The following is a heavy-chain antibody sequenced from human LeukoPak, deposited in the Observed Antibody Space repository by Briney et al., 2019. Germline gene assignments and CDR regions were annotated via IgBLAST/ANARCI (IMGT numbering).Heavy chain of an antibody. D-gene: IGHD3-3*01. CDR1: GFTFSNAW. Sequence: SGGSLRLSCAASGFTFSNAWMSWVRQAPGKGLEWVGRIKSKTDGGTTDYAAPVKGRFTISRDDSKNTLYLQMNSLKTEDTAVYYCTTDAVWSGNDYWGQGTLVTVSS. J-gene: IGHJ4*02. CDR3: TTDAVWSGNDY. CDR2: IKSKTDGGTT. V-gene: IGHV3-15*01.